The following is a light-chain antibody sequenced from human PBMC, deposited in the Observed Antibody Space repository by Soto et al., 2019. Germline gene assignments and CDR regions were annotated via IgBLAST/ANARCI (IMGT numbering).Light chain of an antibody. CDR3: SSHGGNSPYV. J-gene: IGLJ1*01. CDR1: TSDIGGYDS. Sequence: QSALTQPPSASGSPGQSVAISCTGTTSDIGGYDSVSWYQQHPGKAPKLMIYEVNKRPSGVPDRFSGSKSGNTASLTVCGLQAEDEADYYCSSHGGNSPYVFGTGTKLTVL. V-gene: IGLV2-8*01. CDR2: EVN.